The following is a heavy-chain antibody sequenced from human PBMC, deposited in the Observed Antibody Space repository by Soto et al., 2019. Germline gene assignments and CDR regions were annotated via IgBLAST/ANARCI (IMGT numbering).Heavy chain of an antibody. J-gene: IGHJ4*02. Sequence: QVQLVESGGGVVQPGRSLRLSCAASGFAFSSYAMHWVRQAPGKGLEWVAVISYDGSNKYYADSVKGRFTISRDNSKNKLYLQMNSLRAEDTAVYYCASHYYDSSGYYGPFDYWGQGTLVTVSS. CDR2: ISYDGSNK. CDR3: ASHYYDSSGYYGPFDY. V-gene: IGHV3-30-3*01. CDR1: GFAFSSYA. D-gene: IGHD3-22*01.